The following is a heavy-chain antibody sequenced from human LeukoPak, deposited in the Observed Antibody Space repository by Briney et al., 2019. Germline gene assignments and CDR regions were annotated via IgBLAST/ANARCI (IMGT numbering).Heavy chain of an antibody. CDR3: ARDRQGVGPLDY. Sequence: GRSLRLSCAASGFTFSSYAMHWVRQAPGKGLEWVAVISYDGSNKYYADPVKGRFTISRDNSKNTLYLQMNSLRAEDTAVYYCARDRQGVGPLDYWGQGTLVTVSS. CDR1: GFTFSSYA. V-gene: IGHV3-30*04. D-gene: IGHD3-10*01. J-gene: IGHJ4*02. CDR2: ISYDGSNK.